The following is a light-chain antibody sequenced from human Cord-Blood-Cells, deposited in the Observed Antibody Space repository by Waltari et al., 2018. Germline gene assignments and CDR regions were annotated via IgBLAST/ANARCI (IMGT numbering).Light chain of an antibody. CDR2: LGS. CDR3: MQALQTTWT. CDR1: QSLLHSNGYNY. Sequence: DIVMTQSPLSLPVTPGEPASISCRSSQSLLHSNGYNYLDWYLQKPGQSPQLLIYLGSKRDCGVPYRFSGSGSGTDFTLKISRVEAEDVGIYYCMQALQTTWTFGQGTKVEIK. J-gene: IGKJ1*01. V-gene: IGKV2-28*01.